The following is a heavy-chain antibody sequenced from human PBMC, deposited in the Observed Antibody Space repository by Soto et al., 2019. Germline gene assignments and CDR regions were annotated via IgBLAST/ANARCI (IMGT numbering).Heavy chain of an antibody. CDR1: GYTFTSYG. D-gene: IGHD3-9*01. J-gene: IGHJ4*02. CDR3: ARDLCRAQFRYFDWLCPFDY. V-gene: IGHV1-18*01. Sequence: ASVKVSCKASGYTFTSYGISWVRQAPGQGLEWMGWISAYNGNTNYAQKLQGRVTMTTDTSTSTAYMELRSLRSDDTAVYYCARDLCRAQFRYFDWLCPFDYWGQGTLVTVSS. CDR2: ISAYNGNT.